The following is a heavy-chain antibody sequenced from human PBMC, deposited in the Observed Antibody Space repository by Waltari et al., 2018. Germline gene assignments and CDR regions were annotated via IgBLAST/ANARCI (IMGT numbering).Heavy chain of an antibody. CDR2: ISPGNGNT. J-gene: IGHJ5*02. CDR1: GYTFPRST. CDR3: AKDKNWFGELLGYFHP. D-gene: IGHD3-10*01. Sequence: QVPLVQSGAGVQKPGPAVHISCKASGYTFPRSTLHWLRQAAGQRLGWMGWISPGNGNTRYSQKFQGRVTFSRDTSASTAYLVLSGLTAEDTAVYYCAKDKNWFGELLGYFHPWGRGTLVTVS. V-gene: IGHV1-3*01.